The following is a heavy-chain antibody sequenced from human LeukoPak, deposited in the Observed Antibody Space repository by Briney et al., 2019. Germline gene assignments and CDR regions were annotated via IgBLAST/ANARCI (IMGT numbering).Heavy chain of an antibody. D-gene: IGHD3-22*01. Sequence: GGSLRLSCAASGFTFSDYYMSWIRQAPGKGLEWVSYISSSGSTIYYADSVKGRFTISRDNAKNSLYLQMNSLRAEDTAVYYCAARDYYDSSGYYYGFDYWGQGTLVTVSS. CDR2: ISSSGSTI. V-gene: IGHV3-11*04. CDR3: AARDYYDSSGYYYGFDY. CDR1: GFTFSDYY. J-gene: IGHJ4*02.